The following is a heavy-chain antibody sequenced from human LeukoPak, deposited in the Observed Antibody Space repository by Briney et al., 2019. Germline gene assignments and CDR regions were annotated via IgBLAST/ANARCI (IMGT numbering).Heavy chain of an antibody. Sequence: ASVKVSCKASGYTFTGYYMHWVRQAPGQGLEWMGWINPNSGGTNYAQKFQGRVTMTRDTSISTAYMELSRLRSDDTAVYYCARAEELWFGEFNYYFDYWGQGTLVTVSS. CDR2: INPNSGGT. J-gene: IGHJ4*02. V-gene: IGHV1-2*02. D-gene: IGHD3-10*01. CDR3: ARAEELWFGEFNYYFDY. CDR1: GYTFTGYY.